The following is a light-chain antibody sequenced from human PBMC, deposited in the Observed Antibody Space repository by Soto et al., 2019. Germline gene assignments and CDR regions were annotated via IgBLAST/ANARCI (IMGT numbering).Light chain of an antibody. J-gene: IGKJ1*01. Sequence: EIVKTQSPATLSVSPGERATLSCRASQSVSSNLAWYQQKPGQAPRLLIYGASTRATGIPARFSGSGSGTEFTLTISSLQSEDFAVYYCQQRSNWRRTFGQGTKV. V-gene: IGKV3-15*01. CDR3: QQRSNWRRT. CDR2: GAS. CDR1: QSVSSN.